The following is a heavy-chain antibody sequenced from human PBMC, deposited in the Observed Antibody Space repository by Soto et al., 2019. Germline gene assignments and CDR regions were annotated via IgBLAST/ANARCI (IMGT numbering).Heavy chain of an antibody. J-gene: IGHJ4*02. CDR1: GYSISSSNW. CDR3: ARREIQGPIDY. Sequence: PSETLALTCAVSGYSISSSNWWGWIRQPPGNGLEWIGYIYYSGTTYYNPSLKSRVTMSVDTSKNQFSLKLTSVTAVDTAVYYCARREIQGPIDYWGQGTLVTVSS. CDR2: IYYSGTT. D-gene: IGHD1-26*01. V-gene: IGHV4-28*01.